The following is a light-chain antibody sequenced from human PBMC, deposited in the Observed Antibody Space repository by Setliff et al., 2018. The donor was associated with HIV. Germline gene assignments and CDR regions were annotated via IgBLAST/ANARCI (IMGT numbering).Light chain of an antibody. CDR2: QLI. CDR3: SASRPSRTLVV. V-gene: IGLV2-14*01. Sequence: QSALAQPASVSGSPGQSITISCTGTNSDIGGYNYVSWYQQLPGEAPKLIIFQLINRPSGVSDRFSGPKSGNTASLTISGLQAEDEADYYCSASRPSRTLVVFGTGTKVTVL. J-gene: IGLJ1*01. CDR1: NSDIGGYNY.